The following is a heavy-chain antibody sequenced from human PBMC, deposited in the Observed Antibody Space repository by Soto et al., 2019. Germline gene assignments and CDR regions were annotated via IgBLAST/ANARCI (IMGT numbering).Heavy chain of an antibody. J-gene: IGHJ4*02. CDR1: GGSFSGYY. D-gene: IGHD3-22*01. Sequence: QVQLQQWGAGLLKPSETLSLTCAVYGGSFSGYYWSWFRQPPGKGLEWIGEINHSGSTNYNPSLKSRVTISVDTSNNQFSLKPSSVTAADTAVYYCASYETSGYYVGGQGTLVTVSS. CDR3: ASYETSGYYV. CDR2: INHSGST. V-gene: IGHV4-34*01.